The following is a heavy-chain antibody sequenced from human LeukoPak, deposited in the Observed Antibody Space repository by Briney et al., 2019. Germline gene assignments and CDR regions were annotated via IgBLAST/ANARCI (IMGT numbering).Heavy chain of an antibody. D-gene: IGHD3-16*01. CDR1: GYTFTGNY. CDR3: AREVVAWGMNWFDP. Sequence: VASVKVSCKASGYTFTGNYIHWVRQVPGQGLEWMGWINPNSGGTNYAQKFQGRVTMPRDTSISKASMELSRLTSDDTAVYYCAREVVAWGMNWFDPWGQGTLVTVSS. J-gene: IGHJ5*02. CDR2: INPNSGGT. V-gene: IGHV1-2*02.